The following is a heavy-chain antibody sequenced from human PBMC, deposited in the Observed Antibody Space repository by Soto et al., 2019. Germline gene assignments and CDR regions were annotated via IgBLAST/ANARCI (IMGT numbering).Heavy chain of an antibody. V-gene: IGHV3-30-3*01. Sequence: GGSLRLSCAASGFTFSNYAVHWVRQAPGKGLEWVAVISFDGGNKYYADSVKGRFTISRDNSNNTLYMQMNSLRGEDTAVYYCARCSSTSLYFYYYGVDVWGQGTPVTVSS. CDR2: ISFDGGNK. D-gene: IGHD2-2*01. CDR1: GFTFSNYA. CDR3: ARCSSTSLYFYYYGVDV. J-gene: IGHJ6*02.